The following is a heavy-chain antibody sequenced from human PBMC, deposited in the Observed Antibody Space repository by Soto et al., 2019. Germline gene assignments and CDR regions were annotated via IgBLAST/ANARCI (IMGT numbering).Heavy chain of an antibody. Sequence: ASVKVSFKASGYTFTSYYMHWVRQAPGQGLEWMGIINPSGGSTSYAQKFQGRVTMTRDTSTSTVYMELSSLRSEDTAVYYCARVSDRYDDYRTPSPFDPWGQGTLVTGSS. CDR2: INPSGGST. D-gene: IGHD3-16*01. CDR3: ARVSDRYDDYRTPSPFDP. V-gene: IGHV1-46*03. CDR1: GYTFTSYY. J-gene: IGHJ5*02.